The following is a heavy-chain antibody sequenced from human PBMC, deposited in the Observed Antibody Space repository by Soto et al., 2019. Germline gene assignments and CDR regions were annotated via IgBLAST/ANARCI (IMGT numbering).Heavy chain of an antibody. CDR1: GFTFSSYG. J-gene: IGHJ4*02. CDR2: ISYDGSNK. CDR3: AEDYDSSGYYY. V-gene: IGHV3-30*18. D-gene: IGHD3-22*01. Sequence: GGSLRLSCAASGFTFSSYGMHWVRQAPGKGLEWVAVISYDGSNKYYADSVKGRFTISRDNSKNTLYLQMNSLRAEDTAVYYCAEDYDSSGYYYWGQGTLVTVSS.